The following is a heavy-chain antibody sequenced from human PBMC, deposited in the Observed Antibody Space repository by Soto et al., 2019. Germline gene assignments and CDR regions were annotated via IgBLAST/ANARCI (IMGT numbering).Heavy chain of an antibody. Sequence: QVQLVESGGGVVQPGRSLRLSCAASGFTFSSYGMHWVRQAPGKELGGVAVISYDGSTRYYADSVKGRFTISRDNYENTLYLQRNSLRAEDTAVYYCAKVAWRCLQPSYYYGMDVWGQGTTVTVSS. J-gene: IGHJ6*02. CDR3: AKVAWRCLQPSYYYGMDV. V-gene: IGHV3-30*18. CDR2: ISYDGSTR. CDR1: GFTFSSYG. D-gene: IGHD2-15*01.